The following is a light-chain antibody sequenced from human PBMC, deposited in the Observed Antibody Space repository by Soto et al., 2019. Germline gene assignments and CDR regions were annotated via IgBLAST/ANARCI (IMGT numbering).Light chain of an antibody. CDR1: QDVDNNF. CDR3: HQYYSSIT. CDR2: ASS. Sequence: EIVLTQSPGTLSLSPGEGATLSCRASQDVDNNFLAWYQQRPGQAPRLLIYASSRRATGIPDRFSGSGSGTDFTLTISRVGPEDIAVYFCHQYYSSITFGGGTKVEFK. V-gene: IGKV3-20*01. J-gene: IGKJ4*01.